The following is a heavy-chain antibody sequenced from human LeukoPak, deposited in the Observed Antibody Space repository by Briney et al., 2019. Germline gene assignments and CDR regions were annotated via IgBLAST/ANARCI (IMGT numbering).Heavy chain of an antibody. CDR2: IYYSGST. CDR3: ARVPLRFLEPFDF. CDR1: GGSISSSSYY. Sequence: PSETLSLTCTVSGGSISSSSYYWGWIRQPPGKGLEWIGSIYYSGSTYYNPSLKSRVTISVDTSKNQFSLKLSSVTAADTAVYYCARVPLRFLEPFDFWGQGTLVTVSS. D-gene: IGHD3-3*01. J-gene: IGHJ4*02. V-gene: IGHV4-39*01.